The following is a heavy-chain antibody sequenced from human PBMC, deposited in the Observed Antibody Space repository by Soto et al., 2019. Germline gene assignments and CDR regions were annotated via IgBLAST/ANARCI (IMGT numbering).Heavy chain of an antibody. J-gene: IGHJ5*02. CDR1: GFTFTSSA. D-gene: IGHD2-2*01. V-gene: IGHV1-58*01. CDR3: AAAGYCSSTSCYNWFDP. CDR2: IVVGSGNT. Sequence: SVKVSCKASGFTFTSSAVQWVRQARGQRLEWIGWIVVGSGNTNYAQKFQERVTITRDMSTSTAYMELSSLRSEDTAVYYCAAAGYCSSTSCYNWFDPWGQGTLVTVSS.